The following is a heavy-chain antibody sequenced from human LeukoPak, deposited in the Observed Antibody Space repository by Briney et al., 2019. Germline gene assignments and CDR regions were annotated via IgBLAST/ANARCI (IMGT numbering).Heavy chain of an antibody. Sequence: ASVTVSCKASGYTFTSYGISWVRQDPGQGLEWMGWVSDYNGNTNYAQKLQGRVTMTTDKSTSTAYMELRSLRSDDTAVYYGARQAITIFGVVDYWRQGTLVSVSS. CDR3: ARQAITIFGVVDY. D-gene: IGHD3-3*01. CDR2: VSDYNGNT. V-gene: IGHV1-18*01. CDR1: GYTFTSYG. J-gene: IGHJ4*02.